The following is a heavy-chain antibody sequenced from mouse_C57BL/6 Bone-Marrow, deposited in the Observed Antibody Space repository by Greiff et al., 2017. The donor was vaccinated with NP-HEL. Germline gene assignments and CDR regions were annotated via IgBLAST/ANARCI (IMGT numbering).Heavy chain of an antibody. CDR3: ARDCYGSSAWFAY. D-gene: IGHD1-1*01. V-gene: IGHV1-53*01. CDR2: INPSNGGT. J-gene: IGHJ3*01. CDR1: GYTFTSYW. Sequence: VQLQQPGTELVKPGASVKLSCKASGYTFTSYWMHWVKQRPGQGLEWIGNINPSNGGTNYNEKFKSKATLTVDKSSSTAYMQLSSLTSEDSAVYYCARDCYGSSAWFAYWGQGTLVTVSA.